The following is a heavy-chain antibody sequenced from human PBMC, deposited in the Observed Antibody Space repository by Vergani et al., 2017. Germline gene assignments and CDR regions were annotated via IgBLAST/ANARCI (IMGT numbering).Heavy chain of an antibody. CDR1: GGSISSYY. V-gene: IGHV4-59*01. J-gene: IGHJ4*02. D-gene: IGHD6-13*01. Sequence: QVQLQESGPGLVKPSETLSLTCTVSGGSISSYYWSWIRQPPGKGLEWIGYIYYSGSTNYNPSLKSRVTISVDTSKNQFSLKLSSVTAADTAVYYCAKAERLVPVAYWGQGTLVTVSS. CDR2: IYYSGST. CDR3: AKAERLVPVAY.